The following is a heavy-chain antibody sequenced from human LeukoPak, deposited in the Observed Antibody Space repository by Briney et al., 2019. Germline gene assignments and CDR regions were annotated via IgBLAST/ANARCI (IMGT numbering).Heavy chain of an antibody. Sequence: GGSLRLSWAASGFTFSTYEMNSVRRAAGKGLEWISYIKSSGTTVYYADSVKGRFTISRDNAKNSLYLQMNSLRAEDTAVYYCAIGGDTGSYSKFCGQGTLVTVSS. V-gene: IGHV3-48*03. D-gene: IGHD1-26*01. J-gene: IGHJ4*02. CDR2: IKSSGTTV. CDR3: AIGGDTGSYSKF. CDR1: GFTFSTYE.